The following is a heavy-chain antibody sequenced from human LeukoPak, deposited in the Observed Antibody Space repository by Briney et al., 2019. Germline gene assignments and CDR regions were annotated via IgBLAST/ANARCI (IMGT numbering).Heavy chain of an antibody. CDR3: ARDRRYYDSSGYYYVLDY. V-gene: IGHV3-48*04. J-gene: IGHJ4*02. CDR2: ISSSGSTI. D-gene: IGHD3-22*01. Sequence: GGSLRLSCAASGFTFSSYWMSWVRQAPGKGLEWVSYISSSGSTIYYADSVKGRFTISRDNVKNSLYLQMNSLRAEDTAVYYCARDRRYYDSSGYYYVLDYWGQGTLVTVSS. CDR1: GFTFSSYW.